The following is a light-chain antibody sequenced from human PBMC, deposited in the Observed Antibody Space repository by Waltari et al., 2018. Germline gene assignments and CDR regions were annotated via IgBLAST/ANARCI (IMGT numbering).Light chain of an antibody. V-gene: IGLV1-47*01. CDR3: ASWHDSLSGPV. CDR1: SYDIGGNF. CDR2: KNN. Sequence: QSLLNQPPSASGTPGQRVTIPCSGSSYDIGGNFVYWYQKLPGTAPRLLIYKNNQRPSGVPDQFSASKSGTSASLAISGLRSEDEADYYCASWHDSLSGPVFGTGTRVTVL. J-gene: IGLJ1*01.